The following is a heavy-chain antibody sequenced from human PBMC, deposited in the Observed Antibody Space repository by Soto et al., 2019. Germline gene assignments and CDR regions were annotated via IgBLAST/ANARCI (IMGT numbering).Heavy chain of an antibody. CDR3: AKETVDILTGCYRSYYYYGMDV. Sequence: GGALRLSCAAPRFIFRDYYMRWIRQAPGKGVGGGSYISSSGSSIYYADSVKGRFTISRDNAKNTLYLKMNSLRAEDTAVYYCAKETVDILTGCYRSYYYYGMDVWGQGTTVTVSS. J-gene: IGHJ6*02. D-gene: IGHD3-9*01. CDR2: ISSSGSSI. V-gene: IGHV3-11*04. CDR1: RFIFRDYY.